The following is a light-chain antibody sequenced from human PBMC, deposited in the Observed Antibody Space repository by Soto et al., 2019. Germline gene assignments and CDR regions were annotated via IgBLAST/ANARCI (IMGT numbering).Light chain of an antibody. CDR1: QSVLYSSNNKNY. J-gene: IGKJ4*01. Sequence: DLVMTQSPDSLAVSLGERATINCKSSQSVLYSSNNKNYLAWYQQKPGQPPKLLIYWASTRESGVPDRFSGRGSGTDFTLTISSLQAEDVAVYYCQQYFSTPTFGGGTKVEIK. V-gene: IGKV4-1*01. CDR3: QQYFSTPT. CDR2: WAS.